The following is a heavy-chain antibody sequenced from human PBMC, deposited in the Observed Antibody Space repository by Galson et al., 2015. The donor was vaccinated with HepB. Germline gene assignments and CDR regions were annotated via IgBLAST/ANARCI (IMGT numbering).Heavy chain of an antibody. CDR3: AAAGTAAGTIGFYYYYMDV. Sequence: SCKASGGTFSSYPINCVRQAPGQGLEWMGGIIPISATATYAQKFQGRVTITADESTRTAYMELSSLRSEDTAVYYCAAAGTAAGTIGFYYYYMDVWGKGTTVTVSS. CDR1: GGTFSSYP. CDR2: IIPISATA. V-gene: IGHV1-69*01. J-gene: IGHJ6*03. D-gene: IGHD6-13*01.